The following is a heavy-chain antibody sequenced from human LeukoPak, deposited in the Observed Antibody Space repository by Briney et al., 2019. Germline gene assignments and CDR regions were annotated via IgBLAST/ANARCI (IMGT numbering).Heavy chain of an antibody. J-gene: IGHJ4*02. CDR3: ALGGSYFDY. V-gene: IGHV4-34*01. CDR1: GGSISGYY. CDR2: INHSGST. Sequence: SETLSLTCTVSGGSISGYYWSWIRQPPGKGLEWIGEINHSGSTNYNPSLKSRVTISVDTSKNQFSLKLSSVTAADTAVYYCALGGSYFDYWGQGTLVTVSS. D-gene: IGHD1-26*01.